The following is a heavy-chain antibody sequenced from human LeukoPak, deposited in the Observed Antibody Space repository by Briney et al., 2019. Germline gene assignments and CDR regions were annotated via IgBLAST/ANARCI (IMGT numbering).Heavy chain of an antibody. D-gene: IGHD3-10*02. CDR2: ISGRGVTT. V-gene: IGHV3-23*01. Sequence: GGSLRLSCAASGFTFSNAWMSWVRQAPGKGLEWVSTISGRGVTTYYADSVKGRFAISSDSSKNTVYLQMNSLRAEDTAVYFCAKDGDSENVRGYMGDWGQGTLVTVSS. CDR3: AKDGDSENVRGYMGD. J-gene: IGHJ4*02. CDR1: GFTFSNAW.